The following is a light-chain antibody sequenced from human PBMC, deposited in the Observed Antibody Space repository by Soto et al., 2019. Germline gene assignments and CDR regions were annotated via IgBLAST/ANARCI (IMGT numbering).Light chain of an antibody. J-gene: IGLJ3*02. CDR1: SGHTKYI. V-gene: IGLV4-60*02. CDR2: LEGSGNY. Sequence: QSVLTQSSSASASLGSSIKLTWTLSSGHTKYIITWHQQQPGKAPRYLMKLEGSGNYNKGSGVLDRFSGSRSGADRYLTISNLPFDDEADYHCETGDSNTQVFGGGTKLTVL. CDR3: ETGDSNTQV.